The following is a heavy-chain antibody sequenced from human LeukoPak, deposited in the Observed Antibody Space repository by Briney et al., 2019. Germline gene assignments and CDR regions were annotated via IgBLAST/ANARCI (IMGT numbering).Heavy chain of an antibody. Sequence: ASVKVSCKASGGTFSSYTISWVRQAPGQELEWMGGIIPIFGTANYAQKFQRRVTITTDESTSTAYMEVSSLRSEDPAVYYCARVASGYYHYYYYYMYVCGKGTTVFVS. J-gene: IGHJ6*03. CDR2: IIPIFGTA. D-gene: IGHD3-22*01. CDR1: GGTFSSYT. V-gene: IGHV1-69*05. CDR3: ARVASGYYHYYYYYMYV.